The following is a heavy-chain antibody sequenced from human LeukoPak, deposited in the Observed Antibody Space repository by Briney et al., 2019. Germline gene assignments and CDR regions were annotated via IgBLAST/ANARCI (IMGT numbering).Heavy chain of an antibody. D-gene: IGHD3-16*01. V-gene: IGHV3-23*01. J-gene: IGHJ4*02. CDR2: ISASGAKT. Sequence: GGSLRLSRAASGFTFSSYVVSWVRQAPGKGLEWVSVISASGAKTYYADSVKGRFTMSRDNSKNTLYLQMDSLRAEDTAVYYCAKDRDGGSNAQAKGFDYWGQGTLVTVSS. CDR3: AKDRDGGSNAQAKGFDY. CDR1: GFTFSSYV.